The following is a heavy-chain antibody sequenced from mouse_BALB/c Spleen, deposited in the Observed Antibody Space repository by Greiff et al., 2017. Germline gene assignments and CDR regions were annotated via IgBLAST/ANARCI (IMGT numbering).Heavy chain of an antibody. CDR2: IWRGGST. CDR3: AKTGSYAMDY. V-gene: IGHV2-5-1*01. CDR1: GFSLTSYG. Sequence: QVQLQQSGPSLVQPSQSLSITCTVSGFSLTSYGVHWVRQSPGKGLEWLGVIWRGGSTDYNAAFMSRPSITKDNSKSQVFFKMNSLQADDTAIYYCAKTGSYAMDYWGQGTSVTVSS. J-gene: IGHJ4*01.